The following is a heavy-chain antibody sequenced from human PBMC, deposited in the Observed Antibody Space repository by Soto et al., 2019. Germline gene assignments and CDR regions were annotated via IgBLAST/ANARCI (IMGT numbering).Heavy chain of an antibody. J-gene: IGHJ4*02. D-gene: IGHD3-10*01. V-gene: IGHV3-23*01. Sequence: PGGSLRLSCAASGFTFSTYAMSWVRQAPGKGLEWVSTISDSGGSTYYAASVKGRFTISRDNSKNTLYLLMNSLSAEDTALYYWAKVHGSGTYYNFPDYWGQGTLVTVSS. CDR2: ISDSGGST. CDR1: GFTFSTYA. CDR3: AKVHGSGTYYNFPDY.